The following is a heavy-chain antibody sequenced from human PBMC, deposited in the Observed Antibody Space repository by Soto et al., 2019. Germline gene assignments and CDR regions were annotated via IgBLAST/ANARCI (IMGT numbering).Heavy chain of an antibody. CDR1: GGSISSYY. Sequence: SETLSLTCTVSGGSISSYYWSWIRQPPGKGLEWIGYIYYSGSTNYNPSLKSRVTISVDTSKNQFSLKLSSVTAADTAVYYCARDRSRDGYDYWGQGTLVTVSS. CDR3: ARDRSRDGYDY. V-gene: IGHV4-59*01. D-gene: IGHD5-12*01. CDR2: IYYSGST. J-gene: IGHJ4*02.